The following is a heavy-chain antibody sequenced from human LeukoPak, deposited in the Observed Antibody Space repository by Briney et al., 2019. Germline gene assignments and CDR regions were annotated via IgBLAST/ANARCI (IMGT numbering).Heavy chain of an antibody. J-gene: IGHJ6*02. CDR2: ISYDGSNK. CDR1: GFTFSSYG. CDR3: AKDRYSSGWYRVNYYYYGMDV. V-gene: IGHV3-30*18. D-gene: IGHD6-19*01. Sequence: GGSLRLSCAASGFTFSSYGMHWVRQAPGKGLEWVAVISYDGSNKYYADSVKGRFTISRDNSKNTLYLQMNSLRAEDTAVYYCAKDRYSSGWYRVNYYYYGMDVWGQGTTVTVSS.